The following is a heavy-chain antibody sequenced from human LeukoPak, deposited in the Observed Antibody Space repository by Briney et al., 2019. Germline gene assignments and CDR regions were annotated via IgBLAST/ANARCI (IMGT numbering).Heavy chain of an antibody. Sequence: SETLSLTCTVSGGSISSGSYYWAWIRQPPGKGLEWIGTIYYSGSTYYNPSLKSRFTISVDTSKNQFSLRLTSVTAADTAVYYCATYCSTSNCPHRRAFDIWGQGTMVTVS. CDR3: ATYCSTSNCPHRRAFDI. J-gene: IGHJ3*02. D-gene: IGHD2-2*01. CDR2: IYYSGST. V-gene: IGHV4-39*01. CDR1: GGSISSGSYY.